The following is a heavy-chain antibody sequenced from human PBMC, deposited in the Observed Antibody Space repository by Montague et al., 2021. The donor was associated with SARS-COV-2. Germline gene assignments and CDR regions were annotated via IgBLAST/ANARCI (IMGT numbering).Heavy chain of an antibody. D-gene: IGHD3-22*01. CDR3: ARGHYYDSSGYPY. Sequence: SLRLSLSASGFTFSSYSMNWVRQAPGKGLEWVSSISSSSSYIYYADSVKGRFTISRDNAKNSLYLQMNSLRAEDTAVYYCARGHYYDSSGYPYWGQGTLVTVSS. J-gene: IGHJ4*02. CDR2: ISSSSSYI. CDR1: GFTFSSYS. V-gene: IGHV3-21*01.